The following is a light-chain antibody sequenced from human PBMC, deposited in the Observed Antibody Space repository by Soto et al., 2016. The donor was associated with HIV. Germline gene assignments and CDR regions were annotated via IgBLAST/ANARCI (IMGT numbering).Light chain of an antibody. Sequence: DIQMTQSPSSLSASIGNRVTITCRASQGITSDLGWYQQKPGKAPKRLIYSASSLQSGVPSRFSGSGSGTDFTLTISSLQPEDFATYYCQQLNSYPLTFGGGTKVEIK. V-gene: IGKV1-17*01. CDR2: SAS. CDR1: QGITSD. CDR3: QQLNSYPLT. J-gene: IGKJ4*01.